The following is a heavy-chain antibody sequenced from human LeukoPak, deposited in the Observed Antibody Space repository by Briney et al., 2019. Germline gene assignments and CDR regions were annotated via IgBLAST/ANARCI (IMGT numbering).Heavy chain of an antibody. CDR3: AKLYCGGDCYPSPIDC. Sequence: GGSLRLSCAASGFTFSSYGMHWVRQAPGKGLEWVAVISYDGSNRYYADSVKGRFTISRDNSRNTLYLQMNSLRAEDTAVYYCAKLYCGGDCYPSPIDCWGQGTLVTVSS. CDR2: ISYDGSNR. D-gene: IGHD2-21*02. V-gene: IGHV3-30*18. J-gene: IGHJ4*02. CDR1: GFTFSSYG.